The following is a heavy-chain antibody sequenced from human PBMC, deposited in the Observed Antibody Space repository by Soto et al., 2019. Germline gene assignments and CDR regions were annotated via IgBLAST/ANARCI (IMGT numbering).Heavy chain of an antibody. CDR1: GGTFSSYA. J-gene: IGHJ4*02. CDR3: ARTKCSGGSCYSWSLDY. D-gene: IGHD2-15*01. CDR2: IIPIFGTA. Sequence: GASVKVSCKASGGTFSSYAISWVRQAPGQGLEWMGGIIPIFGTANYAQKFQGRVTITADESTSTAYMELSSLRSEDTAVYYCARTKCSGGSCYSWSLDYWGQGTPVTVSS. V-gene: IGHV1-69*13.